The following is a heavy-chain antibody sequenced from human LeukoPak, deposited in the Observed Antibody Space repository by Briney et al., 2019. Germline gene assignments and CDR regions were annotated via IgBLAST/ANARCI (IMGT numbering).Heavy chain of an antibody. CDR2: ISTSGNYI. CDR1: GFTFSSYS. CDR3: ARGYYDSGRLPYYFDY. V-gene: IGHV3-21*01. Sequence: PGGSLRLSCAASGFTFSSYSVNWVRQAPGKGLEWVSSISTSGNYIYYADSVKGRFTISRDNARNSLYLQMSSLRAEDTAVYYCARGYYDSGRLPYYFDYWGRGTLVTVSS. D-gene: IGHD3-10*01. J-gene: IGHJ4*02.